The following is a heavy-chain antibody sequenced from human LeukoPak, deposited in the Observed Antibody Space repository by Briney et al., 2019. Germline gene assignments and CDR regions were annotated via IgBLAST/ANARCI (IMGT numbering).Heavy chain of an antibody. CDR1: GYSISSGYY. V-gene: IGHV4-38-2*02. CDR3: ARDETIGVGATDY. Sequence: SETLSLTCTVSGYSISSGYYWGWIRQSPGKGLEWIGNIYPSGSTYYNPSLKSRVTIAVDTSMNQFSLKLSSVTAADTAVYYCARDETIGVGATDYWGQGTLVTVSS. CDR2: IYPSGST. D-gene: IGHD1-26*01. J-gene: IGHJ4*02.